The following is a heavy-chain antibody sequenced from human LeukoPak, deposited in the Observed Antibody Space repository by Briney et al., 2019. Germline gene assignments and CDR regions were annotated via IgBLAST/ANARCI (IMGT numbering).Heavy chain of an antibody. CDR2: ISAYNGNT. V-gene: IGHV1-18*01. CDR1: GYTFTSYG. CDR3: ARVEEAAGYDKYDY. D-gene: IGHD3-22*01. J-gene: IGHJ4*02. Sequence: GASVKVSCKASGYTFTSYGISWVRQAPGQGLEWMGWISAYNGNTNYAQKLQGRVTMTTDTSTSTAYMELRSLRSDDTAVYYCARVEEAAGYDKYDYWGQGTLVTVSS.